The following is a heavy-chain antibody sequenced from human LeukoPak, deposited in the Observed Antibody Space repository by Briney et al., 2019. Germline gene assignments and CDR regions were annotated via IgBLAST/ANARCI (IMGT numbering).Heavy chain of an antibody. D-gene: IGHD6-13*01. CDR1: GFTFSSYA. V-gene: IGHV3-30-3*01. J-gene: IGHJ5*02. CDR2: ISYDGSNK. CDR3: ARDQTAAGTAWFDP. Sequence: GGSLRLSCAASGFTFSSYAMHWVRQAPGKGLEWVAVISYDGSNKYYADSVKGRFTISRDNSKNTLYLQMNSLRAEDTAVYYCARDQTAAGTAWFDPWGQGTLVTVSS.